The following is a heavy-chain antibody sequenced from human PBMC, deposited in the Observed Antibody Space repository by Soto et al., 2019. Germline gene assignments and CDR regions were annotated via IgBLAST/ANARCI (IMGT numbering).Heavy chain of an antibody. CDR1: GYTFTSYG. Sequence: DSVKASCKASGYTFTSYGISWLRQAPGQGLEWMGWISAYNGNTNYAQKLQGRVTMTTDTSTSTAYMELRSLRSDDTAVYYCARSKRFLEWLAIWGQGTTVTVS. D-gene: IGHD3-3*01. CDR2: ISAYNGNT. V-gene: IGHV1-18*01. J-gene: IGHJ3*02. CDR3: ARSKRFLEWLAI.